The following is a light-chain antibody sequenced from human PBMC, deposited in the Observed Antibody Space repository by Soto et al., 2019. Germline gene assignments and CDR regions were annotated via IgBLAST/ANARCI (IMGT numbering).Light chain of an antibody. CDR1: SSDVGAYIY. Sequence: QSVLTRPASVSGSPVQSITISCTGTSSDVGAYIYVSWYQHHPGKAPKVMIYEVTNRPSGVSDRFSGSKSGNTASLTISGLQAEDEADYYCCSYTSSRTYVFGTGTKVTVL. J-gene: IGLJ1*01. CDR3: CSYTSSRTYV. V-gene: IGLV2-14*01. CDR2: EVT.